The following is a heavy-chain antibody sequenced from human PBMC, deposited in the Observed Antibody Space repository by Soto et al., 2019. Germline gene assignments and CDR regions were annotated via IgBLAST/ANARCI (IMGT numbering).Heavy chain of an antibody. D-gene: IGHD3-22*01. J-gene: IGHJ4*02. CDR1: GGPYSKYS. Sequence: SVKVSCKASGGPYSKYSISWVRQAPGQGLEWMGRIIPIFNITNYAQKFQGRVTITANKSTSTVYMDLSSLRSEDRAVFFCARSLLGDYYDSDGFDNWGQGTLVTVSS. CDR2: IIPIFNIT. V-gene: IGHV1-69*02. CDR3: ARSLLGDYYDSDGFDN.